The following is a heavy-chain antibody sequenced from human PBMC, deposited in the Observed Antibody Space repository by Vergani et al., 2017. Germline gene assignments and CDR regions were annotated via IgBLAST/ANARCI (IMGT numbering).Heavy chain of an antibody. CDR3: ARGEMATVFDY. Sequence: QVQLQESGPGLVKPSETLSLTCTVSGGSISSYYWSWIRQPPGKGLEWIGYIYYSGSTNYNPSLKSRVTISVDTSKNQFSLKLSSVTAADPAVYYCARGEMATVFDYWGQGTLVTVSS. V-gene: IGHV4-59*01. D-gene: IGHD5-24*01. CDR1: GGSISSYY. CDR2: IYYSGST. J-gene: IGHJ4*02.